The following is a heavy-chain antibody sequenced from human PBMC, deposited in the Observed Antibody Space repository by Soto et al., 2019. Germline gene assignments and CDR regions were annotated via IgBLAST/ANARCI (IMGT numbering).Heavy chain of an antibody. V-gene: IGHV3-21*02. J-gene: IGHJ4*02. CDR3: ARDRGDYEGLVPYYFDH. CDR2: ISGNSRYI. CDR1: GFTFSSFS. D-gene: IGHD4-17*01. Sequence: EVQLVESGGGLVKPGGSLRLSCAASGFTFSSFSMNWVRQAPGKGLEWVSSISGNSRYIYYADSQKGRFTVSRDNAKNSLYLQINSLRAEDTAVYYCARDRGDYEGLVPYYFDHWGQGTLVTVSS.